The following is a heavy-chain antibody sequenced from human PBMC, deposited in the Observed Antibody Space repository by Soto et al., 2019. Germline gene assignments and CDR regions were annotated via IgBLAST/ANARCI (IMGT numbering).Heavy chain of an antibody. D-gene: IGHD6-19*01. J-gene: IGHJ4*02. V-gene: IGHV1-69*01. CDR2: IIPIFGTA. CDR3: ARAGPHGYSSGWYGDYYFDY. Sequence: QVQLVQSGAEVKKPGSSVKVSCKASGGTFSSYAISWVRQAPGQGLEWMGGIIPIFGTANYAQKFQGRVTITADESTSTAYMELSSLRSEDTAVYYCARAGPHGYSSGWYGDYYFDYWGQGTLVTVSS. CDR1: GGTFSSYA.